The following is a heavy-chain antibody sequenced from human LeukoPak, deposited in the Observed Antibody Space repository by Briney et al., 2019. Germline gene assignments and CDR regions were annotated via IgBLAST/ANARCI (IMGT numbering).Heavy chain of an antibody. CDR3: ARPPSRGYSSSFEY. CDR2: IYPDESNI. D-gene: IGHD2-2*03. V-gene: IGHV5-51*01. CDR1: GYSFATNW. J-gene: IGHJ4*02. Sequence: GEPLKISCKGSGYSFATNWIAWVRQMPGKGLEWMGIIYPDESNIRYSPSFQGQVTISADKSISTAYLQWSSLKASDTAIYYCARPPSRGYSSSFEYWGQGTLVTVSS.